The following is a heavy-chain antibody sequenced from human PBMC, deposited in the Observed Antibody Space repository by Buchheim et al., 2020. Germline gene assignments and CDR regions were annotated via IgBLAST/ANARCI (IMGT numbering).Heavy chain of an antibody. Sequence: QVQLQESGPGLVKPSETLSLTCTVSGGSISSYYWSWIRQPPGKGLEWIGYIYYSGSTTYNPSLKRRVTISVDTSKNQFSLKLSSVTAADTAVYYCARGRENCSGGSCYVDWFDPWGQGTL. J-gene: IGHJ5*02. CDR3: ARGRENCSGGSCYVDWFDP. CDR2: IYYSGST. CDR1: GGSISSYY. V-gene: IGHV4-59*01. D-gene: IGHD2-15*01.